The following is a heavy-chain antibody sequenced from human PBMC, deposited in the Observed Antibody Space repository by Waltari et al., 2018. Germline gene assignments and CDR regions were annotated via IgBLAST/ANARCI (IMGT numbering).Heavy chain of an antibody. Sequence: EVQLVESGGGLVQPGRSLRLSCTASGFTIGDYAMSWVRQAPGKGLEWVGFIRSKAYGGTTEYAASVKGRFTFSRDDSKSIAYLQMNSLKTEDTAVYYCTRGLSGYYYYYGMDVWGQGTTVTVSS. CDR3: TRGLSGYYYYYGMDV. D-gene: IGHD1-26*01. CDR1: GFTIGDYA. CDR2: IRSKAYGGTT. J-gene: IGHJ6*02. V-gene: IGHV3-49*04.